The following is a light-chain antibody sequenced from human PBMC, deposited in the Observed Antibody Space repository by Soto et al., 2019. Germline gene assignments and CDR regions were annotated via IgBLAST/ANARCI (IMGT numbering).Light chain of an antibody. V-gene: IGLV2-23*02. Sequence: QSVLTQPASVSGSPGQSITISCTGTSSDVGTYNLVSWYQQYPGKAPKVVISEVTKRPSGVSNRFSGSKSGNMASLTISALQAEDEADYYCRSYAGTGTWVFGGGTQLTVL. CDR1: SSDVGTYNL. CDR3: RSYAGTGTWV. J-gene: IGLJ3*02. CDR2: EVT.